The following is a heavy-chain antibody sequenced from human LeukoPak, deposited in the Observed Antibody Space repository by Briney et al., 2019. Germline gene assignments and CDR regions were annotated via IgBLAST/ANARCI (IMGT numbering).Heavy chain of an antibody. CDR2: IKQDGSEK. V-gene: IGHV3-7*01. CDR3: ARTSRYCSSTNCSYYFDY. D-gene: IGHD2-2*01. J-gene: IGHJ4*02. CDR1: GFTFSTYW. Sequence: GGSLRLSCAASGFTFSTYWMSWVRQAPGKGLEWVANIKQDGSEKYYVDSVKGRFTISRDNAKNSLYLQMNSLRAEDTAVCYCARTSRYCSSTNCSYYFDYWGQGTLVTVSS.